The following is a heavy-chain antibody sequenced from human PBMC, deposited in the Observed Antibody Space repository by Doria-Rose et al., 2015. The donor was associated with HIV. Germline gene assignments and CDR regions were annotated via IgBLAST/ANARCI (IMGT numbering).Heavy chain of an antibody. J-gene: IGHJ6*02. CDR3: SRGSVRVAGSMPYAMDV. CDR1: GGTFSNSA. CDR2: IIPIFGTE. V-gene: IGHV1-69*01. D-gene: IGHD2-2*01. Sequence: VQLVQSGAEVKKPGSSVKVSCKASGGTFSNSATSWVRQAPGQGLEWMGGIIPIFGTEKYAEKFQGRVTITADESTTTAYMELRSLRSEDTAVYFCSRGSVRVAGSMPYAMDVWGQGTTVTVSS.